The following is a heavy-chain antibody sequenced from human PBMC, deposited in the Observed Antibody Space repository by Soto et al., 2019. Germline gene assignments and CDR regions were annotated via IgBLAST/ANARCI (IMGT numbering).Heavy chain of an antibody. Sequence: ASVKVSCKASGYTFTSYYMHWVRQAPGQGLEWMGIINPSGGSTSYAQKFQGRVTMTRDTSTSTVYMELSSLRSEDTAVYYCALTDGEEIAYYYYGMDVWGQGTTVTVSS. CDR2: INPSGGST. D-gene: IGHD3-10*01. CDR3: ALTDGEEIAYYYYGMDV. V-gene: IGHV1-46*01. CDR1: GYTFTSYY. J-gene: IGHJ6*02.